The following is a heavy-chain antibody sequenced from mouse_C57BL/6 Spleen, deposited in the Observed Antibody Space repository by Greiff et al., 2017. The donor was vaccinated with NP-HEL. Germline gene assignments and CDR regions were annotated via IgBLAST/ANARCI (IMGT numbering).Heavy chain of an antibody. V-gene: IGHV1-9*01. CDR3: ASSSPSTTAASSFAY. CDR1: GYTFTGYW. D-gene: IGHD1-2*01. CDR2: ILPGSGST. Sequence: QVQLQQSGAELMKPGASVKLSCKATGYTFTGYWIEWVKQRPGHGLEWIGEILPGSGSTNYNEKFKGKATFTADTSSNPSYLQLSSLTTEDSSIYCCASSSPSTTAASSFAYWGQGTLVTVSA. J-gene: IGHJ3*01.